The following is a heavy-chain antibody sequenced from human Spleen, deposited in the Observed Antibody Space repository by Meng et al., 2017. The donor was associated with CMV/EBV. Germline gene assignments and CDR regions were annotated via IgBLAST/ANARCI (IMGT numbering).Heavy chain of an antibody. D-gene: IGHD4-17*01. Sequence: QIQLVQSGPELRRPGAPVKVSCKASGYNFDIYGITWVRQAPGQGLEWVGWVGAENGDTNYGQKFQGRVTVTADTFTNTAYMEMRSLRSDDSAMYYCARAGAAVTTNFDFWGQGTLVTVSS. CDR3: ARAGAAVTTNFDF. V-gene: IGHV1-18*01. CDR2: VGAENGDT. J-gene: IGHJ4*02. CDR1: GYNFDIYG.